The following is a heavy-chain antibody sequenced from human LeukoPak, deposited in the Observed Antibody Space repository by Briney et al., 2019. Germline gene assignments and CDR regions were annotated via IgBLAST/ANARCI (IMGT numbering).Heavy chain of an antibody. Sequence: PSETLSLTCAVYGGSFSGYYWSWIRQPPGKGLEWIGEINHSGSTNYNPSLKSRVTISVDRSKNQVSLKLSSVTAADTAVYYCARGVAVAGTIWGQGTLVTVSS. D-gene: IGHD6-19*01. V-gene: IGHV4-34*01. CDR3: ARGVAVAGTI. CDR2: INHSGST. CDR1: GGSFSGYY. J-gene: IGHJ4*02.